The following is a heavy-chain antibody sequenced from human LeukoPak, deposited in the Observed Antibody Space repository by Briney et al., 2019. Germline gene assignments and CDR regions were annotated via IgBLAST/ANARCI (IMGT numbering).Heavy chain of an antibody. J-gene: IGHJ4*02. Sequence: GGSLRLSWAVSGFSFSGFWMGWSRQAAGGGLECVASINSDGSDGYYADAVKVRFTISRDNDKNSLYLQMNSLRAEDKAIYYCTRVGYIDEGIDYWGQGTLVTVSS. CDR1: GFSFSGFW. V-gene: IGHV3-7*04. CDR3: TRVGYIDEGIDY. CDR2: INSDGSDG. D-gene: IGHD5-24*01.